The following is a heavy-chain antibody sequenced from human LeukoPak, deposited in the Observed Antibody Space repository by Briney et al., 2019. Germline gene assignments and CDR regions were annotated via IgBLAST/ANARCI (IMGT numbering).Heavy chain of an antibody. V-gene: IGHV1-2*02. CDR3: HGEDRQLGAGGP. D-gene: IGHD6-6*01. Sequence: ASVKVSCKASGYTFTGYYMHWVRQAPGQGLEWMGWINPNSGGTNYAQKFQGRVTMTRDTSISTAYMELSRLRFDDTAVYYCHGEDRQLGAGGPWGQGTLVTVSS. CDR2: INPNSGGT. J-gene: IGHJ5*02. CDR1: GYTFTGYY.